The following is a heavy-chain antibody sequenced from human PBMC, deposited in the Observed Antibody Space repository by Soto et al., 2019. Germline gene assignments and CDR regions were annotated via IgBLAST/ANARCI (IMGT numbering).Heavy chain of an antibody. CDR1: GFTFSSYG. Sequence: QVQLVESGGGVVQPGRSLRLSCAASGFTFSSYGMHWVRQAPGKGLEWVAVISYDGSNKYYAESVKGRFTISRDNSKNTRYLQMNSLRAEDTAVYYCAKDSRRYCSGGSGYSGGGGYWGKGTLVTVSS. V-gene: IGHV3-30*18. CDR2: ISYDGSNK. CDR3: AKDSRRYCSGGSGYSGGGGY. J-gene: IGHJ4*02. D-gene: IGHD2-15*01.